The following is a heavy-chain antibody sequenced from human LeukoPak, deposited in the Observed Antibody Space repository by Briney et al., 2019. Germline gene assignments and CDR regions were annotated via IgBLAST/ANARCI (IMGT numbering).Heavy chain of an antibody. CDR2: INPSGGST. V-gene: IGHV1-46*01. J-gene: IGHJ4*02. CDR3: ARTSMVRGVISPNFDY. Sequence: ASVKVSYKASGYTFTSYYMHWVRQAPGQGLEWMGIINPSGGSTGYAQKFQGRVTMTRDTSTSTVYMELSSLRSEDTAVYYCARTSMVRGVISPNFDYWGQGTLVTVSS. CDR1: GYTFTSYY. D-gene: IGHD3-10*01.